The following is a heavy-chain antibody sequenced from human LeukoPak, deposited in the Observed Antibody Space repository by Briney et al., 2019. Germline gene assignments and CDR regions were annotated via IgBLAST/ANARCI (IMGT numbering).Heavy chain of an antibody. Sequence: SEALSLKCNVSGYLISIGYYWGWIRQPPGEGLEWIGSVYHSGATYYNPSLKSRVSISVNRSNNQFSLKLNSVTAADTAVYYCARDAIENSGSYFDYWGQGIPVTVSS. D-gene: IGHD3-22*01. CDR3: ARDAIENSGSYFDY. CDR2: VYHSGAT. V-gene: IGHV4-38-2*02. CDR1: GYLISIGYY. J-gene: IGHJ4*02.